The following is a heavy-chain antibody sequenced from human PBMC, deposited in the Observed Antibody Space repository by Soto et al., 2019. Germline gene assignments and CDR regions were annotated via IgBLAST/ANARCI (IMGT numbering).Heavy chain of an antibody. CDR3: AGDSVYYPDSSGFYRRDNYYAMDV. Sequence: ASVKVSCKASGYTFSTYAIAWVRQAPGQGLEWMGWISAYNGDTHYAQKFQGRVTMTTETSTSTASMELTNLRSDDTAVYYCAGDSVYYPDSSGFYRRDNYYAMDVWGQGT. J-gene: IGHJ6*02. CDR2: ISAYNGDT. CDR1: GYTFSTYA. V-gene: IGHV1-18*01. D-gene: IGHD3-22*01.